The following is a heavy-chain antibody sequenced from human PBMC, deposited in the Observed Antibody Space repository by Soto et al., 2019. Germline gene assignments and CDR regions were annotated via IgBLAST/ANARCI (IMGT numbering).Heavy chain of an antibody. D-gene: IGHD2-15*01. J-gene: IGHJ4*02. V-gene: IGHV4-59*08. CDR1: GDSINNSY. CDR3: ARDPANLALAVAYFDS. CDR2: ISHTGRT. Sequence: PSETLSLTCAVSGDSINNSYWSWIRQPPGKRLEWIGSISHTGRTSYNPSLKSRVSISVDTSKNQFSLTLTSVTAADTAVYYCARDPANLALAVAYFDSWGQGTLVTVSS.